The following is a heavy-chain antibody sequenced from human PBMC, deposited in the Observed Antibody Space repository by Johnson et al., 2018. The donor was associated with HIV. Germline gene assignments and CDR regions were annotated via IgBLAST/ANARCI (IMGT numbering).Heavy chain of an antibody. V-gene: IGHV3-11*04. Sequence: QVQLVESGGGLVKPGGSLRLSCAASGFIFSDYYMSWIRQAPGKGLEWVSGINWNGGRTGYTDSVKGRFTISRDNAKNSLYLQMNSLRVEDTAVYYCARDPAAAALRAFDIWGQGTMVTVSS. CDR1: GFIFSDYY. J-gene: IGHJ3*02. CDR2: INWNGGRT. CDR3: ARDPAAAALRAFDI. D-gene: IGHD6-13*01.